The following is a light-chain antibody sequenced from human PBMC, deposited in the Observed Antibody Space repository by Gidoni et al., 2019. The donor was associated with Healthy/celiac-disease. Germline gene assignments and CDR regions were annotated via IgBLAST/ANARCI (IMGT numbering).Light chain of an antibody. CDR1: QSISSW. V-gene: IGKV1-5*01. Sequence: DIQTTQFASTLSAAVGDRVTITCRASQSISSWFAWYQQKPGKAPKLLIYDASVLESGVPSRFSGSGSGTEFTLTISSLQPDDFATYYCQQYNSYSPYTFGQGTKLEIK. J-gene: IGKJ2*01. CDR2: DAS. CDR3: QQYNSYSPYT.